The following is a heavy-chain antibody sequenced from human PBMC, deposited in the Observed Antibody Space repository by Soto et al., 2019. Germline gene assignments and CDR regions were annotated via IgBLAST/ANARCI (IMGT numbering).Heavy chain of an antibody. Sequence: ESLKISCKGSGYGFTTYWIAWVRQMPGKGLEWMGIIYPGDSDTKYSPSFQGQVTISADKSIGTAFLQWSSLKASDTAMYYCARHGAGFDYWGQGTLVTVSS. J-gene: IGHJ4*02. V-gene: IGHV5-51*01. CDR2: IYPGDSDT. D-gene: IGHD6-13*01. CDR3: ARHGAGFDY. CDR1: GYGFTTYW.